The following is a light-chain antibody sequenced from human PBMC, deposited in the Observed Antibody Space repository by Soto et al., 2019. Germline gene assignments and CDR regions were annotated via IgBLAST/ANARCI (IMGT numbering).Light chain of an antibody. J-gene: IGKJ4*01. V-gene: IGKV3-20*01. Sequence: EIVLTQSPGTLSLSPGDRATLSCRASQSVTTSYLAWYQQKPGQAPRLLIYGASFRAAGIPDRFSGSGSGTDFTLTISRLEPEDFAVYYCQQYDTSHLTFGGGTKVEIK. CDR2: GAS. CDR1: QSVTTSY. CDR3: QQYDTSHLT.